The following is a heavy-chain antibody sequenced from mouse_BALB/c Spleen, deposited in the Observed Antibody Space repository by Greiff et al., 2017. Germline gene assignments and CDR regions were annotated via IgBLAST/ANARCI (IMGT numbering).Heavy chain of an antibody. V-gene: IGHV1-82*01. D-gene: IGHD1-2*01. J-gene: IGHJ4*01. CDR3: ARGATATDAMDY. CDR2: IYPGDGDT. Sequence: QVQLQQSGPELVKPGASVKISCKASGYAFSSSWMNWVKQRPGQGLEWIGRIYPGDGDTNYNGKFKGKATLTADKSSSTAYMQLSSLTSVDSAVYFCARGATATDAMDYWGQGTSVTVSS. CDR1: GYAFSSSW.